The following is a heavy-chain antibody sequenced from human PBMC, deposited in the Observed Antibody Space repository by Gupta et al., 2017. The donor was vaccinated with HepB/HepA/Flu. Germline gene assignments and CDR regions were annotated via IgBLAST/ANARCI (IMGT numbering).Heavy chain of an antibody. D-gene: IGHD5-24*01. V-gene: IGHV6-1*01. CDR3: ARDSFNDRDGYNSGLGY. Sequence: QLQQSGPGLVKPPQTLSLPCAIYWVRLSSNIPAWTWIRPSPSRGLEWLGRTYFRSKWYNEYAVSVKSRITINPDTSKNQFSLQLNSVTPEDTAVYYCARDSFNDRDGYNSGLGYWGQGTLVTGAS. J-gene: IGHJ4*02. CDR2: TYFRSKWYN. CDR1: WVRLSSNIPA.